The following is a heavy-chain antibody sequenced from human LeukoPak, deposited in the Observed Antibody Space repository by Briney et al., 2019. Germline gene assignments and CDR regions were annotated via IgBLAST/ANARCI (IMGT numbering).Heavy chain of an antibody. V-gene: IGHV4-61*01. D-gene: IGHD6-13*01. CDR3: ARSRYSSPHDAFDI. CDR1: GGSISSRTYY. CDR2: IYNSGST. Sequence: SQTLSLTCTVSGGSISSRTYYWSWIRQPPGKGLEWIGYIYNSGSTNYNPSLKSRVTISVDTSKNQFSLKLSSVIAADTAVYYCARSRYSSPHDAFDIWGQGTMVTVSS. J-gene: IGHJ3*02.